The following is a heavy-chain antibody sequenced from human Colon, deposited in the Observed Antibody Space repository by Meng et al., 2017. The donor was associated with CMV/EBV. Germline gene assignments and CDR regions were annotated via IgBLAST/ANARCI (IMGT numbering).Heavy chain of an antibody. Sequence: YAISWVRQTPGQGLEWLGGIIPMPGITNYARQVKGRVTITADRSTSTAYMELSSLASEDTALYFCAFGRLPNNHFYNTPIWGPFDYWGQGTLVTVSS. CDR3: AFGRLPNNHFYNTPIWGPFDY. J-gene: IGHJ4*02. V-gene: IGHV1-69*10. CDR1: YA. D-gene: IGHD7-27*01. CDR2: IIPMPGIT.